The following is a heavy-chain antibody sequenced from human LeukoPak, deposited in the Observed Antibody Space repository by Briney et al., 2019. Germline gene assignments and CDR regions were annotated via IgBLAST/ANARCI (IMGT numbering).Heavy chain of an antibody. V-gene: IGHV3-7*01. CDR1: GFTFSSYW. D-gene: IGHD2-2*01. CDR2: VNQDGSEN. J-gene: IGHJ4*02. CDR3: ARGPYFVVVPAAIFY. Sequence: GGSLRLSCAASGFTFSSYWMSWVRQAPGKGLEWVANVNQDGSENYYVDSVKGRFTISRDNARNSLYLQMNSLRADDTAVYYCARGPYFVVVPAAIFYWGQGTLVTVSS.